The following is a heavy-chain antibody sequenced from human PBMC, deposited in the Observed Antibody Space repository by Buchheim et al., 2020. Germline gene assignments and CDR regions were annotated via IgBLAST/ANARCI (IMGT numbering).Heavy chain of an antibody. J-gene: IGHJ6*03. Sequence: EVQLLESGGGLVQPGGSLRLSCAASGFTFSSYAMNWVRQAPGKGLEWVSAISGSDGSTYYADSVKGRFTISRDNSKNTLYLQMNSLRDEDTAVYYCAIRSSWYRSYYYYYMDVWGKGTT. CDR2: ISGSDGST. CDR1: GFTFSSYA. D-gene: IGHD6-13*01. V-gene: IGHV3-23*01. CDR3: AIRSSWYRSYYYYYMDV.